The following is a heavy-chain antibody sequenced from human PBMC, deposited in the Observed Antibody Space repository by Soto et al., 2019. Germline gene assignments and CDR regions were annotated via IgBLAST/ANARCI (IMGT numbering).Heavy chain of an antibody. CDR3: ARGGRVRYYDSPHGDY. CDR1: VYTFTSYG. V-gene: IGHV1-18*01. CDR2: MSAYNGNT. J-gene: IGHJ4*02. D-gene: IGHD3-22*01. Sequence: QVQLVQSGAEVKKPGASVKVSCKASVYTFTSYGISWVRQAPGQGLEWMGWMSAYNGNTNYAQKLQGRVTMTTDTSTSTPYMQLRSLRSVDTAVYYCARGGRVRYYDSPHGDYWGQGTLVTVSS.